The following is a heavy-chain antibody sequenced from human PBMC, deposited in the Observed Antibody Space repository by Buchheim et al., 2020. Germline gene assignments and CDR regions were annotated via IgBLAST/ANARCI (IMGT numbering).Heavy chain of an antibody. D-gene: IGHD2-15*01. J-gene: IGHJ4*02. CDR2: ISDDATRT. CDR3: ASDLSGGGLDY. V-gene: IGHV3-30*04. Sequence: QVHLVESGGGVVQPGRSLRLSCAASGISFSRYSMHWVRQAPGKGLEWVAVISDDATRTNYADSVRGRFTISRDNSRNTLYLQMGSLRLDDTAVFYCASDLSGGGLDYWGQGTL. CDR1: GISFSRYS.